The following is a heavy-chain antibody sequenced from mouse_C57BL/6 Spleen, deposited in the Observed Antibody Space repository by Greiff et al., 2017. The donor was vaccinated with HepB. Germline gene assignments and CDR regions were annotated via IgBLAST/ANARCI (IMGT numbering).Heavy chain of an antibody. Sequence: EVKLEESGGDLVKPGGSLKLSCAASGFTFSSYGMSWVRQTPDKRLEWVATISSGGSYTYYPDSVKGRFTISRDNAKNTLYLQMSSLKSEDTAMYYCARRDGYYEGWYFDVWGTGTTVTVSS. D-gene: IGHD2-3*01. V-gene: IGHV5-6*02. CDR2: ISSGGSYT. CDR1: GFTFSSYG. CDR3: ARRDGYYEGWYFDV. J-gene: IGHJ1*03.